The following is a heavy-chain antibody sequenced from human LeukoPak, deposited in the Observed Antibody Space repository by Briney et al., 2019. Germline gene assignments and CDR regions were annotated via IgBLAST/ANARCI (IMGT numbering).Heavy chain of an antibody. CDR1: GGTFKNYS. J-gene: IGHJ4*02. Sequence: GASVKVSCKASGGTFKNYSLTWVRQAPGQGLEWMGRLIPIIGIVNYAQKFQGRVTITADTSTSTGYMELSGLRSDDTAIYYCATEAAAAIRVGDYWGQGTLVTVSS. V-gene: IGHV1-69*10. CDR3: ATEAAAAIRVGDY. D-gene: IGHD2-2*01. CDR2: LIPIIGIV.